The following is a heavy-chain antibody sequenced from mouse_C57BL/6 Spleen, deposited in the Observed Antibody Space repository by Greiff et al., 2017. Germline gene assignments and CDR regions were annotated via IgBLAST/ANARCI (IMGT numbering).Heavy chain of an antibody. D-gene: IGHD3-2*02. CDR3: ARDSSGYAWFAY. Sequence: EVKLLESGPELVKPGASVKMSCKASGYTFTDYNMHWVKQSHGKSLEWIGYINPNNGGTSYNQKFKGKATLTVNKSSSTAYMELRSLTSEDSAVYYCARDSSGYAWFAYWGQGTLVTVSA. V-gene: IGHV1-22*01. CDR1: GYTFTDYN. J-gene: IGHJ3*01. CDR2: INPNNGGT.